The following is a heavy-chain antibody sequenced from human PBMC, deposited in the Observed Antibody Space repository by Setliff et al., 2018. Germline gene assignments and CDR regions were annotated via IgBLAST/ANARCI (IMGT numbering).Heavy chain of an antibody. CDR1: SGSFSGYF. J-gene: IGHJ5*02. CDR3: ARGIGGYCSSMSCSNESWP. CDR2: INHSGST. V-gene: IGHV4-34*01. D-gene: IGHD2-2*01. Sequence: KASETLSLTCAVYSGSFSGYFWSWIRQPPGKGLEWIGEINHSGSTNYNPSLKSRVTISVDTSKNQFSLKLSSVTAADTAVYYCARGIGGYCSSMSCSNESWPWGQGTLVTVSS.